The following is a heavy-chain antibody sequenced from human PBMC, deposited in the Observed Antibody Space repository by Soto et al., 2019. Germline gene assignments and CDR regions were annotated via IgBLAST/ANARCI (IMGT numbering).Heavy chain of an antibody. CDR3: ARPSREYQLLSFDY. D-gene: IGHD2-2*01. Sequence: PGESLKISCKGSGFSFTSYWIAWVRQMPGKGLEWVGIIYPGDSNTRYSPSFQGQVTISADKSINTAYLQWSSLKASDTAMYYCARPSREYQLLSFDYWGQGTLVTVSS. J-gene: IGHJ4*02. CDR2: IYPGDSNT. V-gene: IGHV5-51*01. CDR1: GFSFTSYW.